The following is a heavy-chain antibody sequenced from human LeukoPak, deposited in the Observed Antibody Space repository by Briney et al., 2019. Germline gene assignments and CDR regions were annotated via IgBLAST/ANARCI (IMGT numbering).Heavy chain of an antibody. Sequence: GGSLRLSCAASVFTFDDYAMHWVRQAPGKGLEWVSGINWNGGSTGYADSVKGRFTISRDNAKNSLYLQMNSLRAEDTAVYYCARDRAYYYMDVWGKGTTVTVSS. CDR3: ARDRAYYYMDV. D-gene: IGHD3-10*01. J-gene: IGHJ6*03. V-gene: IGHV3-20*04. CDR2: INWNGGST. CDR1: VFTFDDYA.